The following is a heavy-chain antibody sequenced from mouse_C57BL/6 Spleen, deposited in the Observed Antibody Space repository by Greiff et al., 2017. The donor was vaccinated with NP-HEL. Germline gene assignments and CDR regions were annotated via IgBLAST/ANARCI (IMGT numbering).Heavy chain of an antibody. D-gene: IGHD4-1*01. V-gene: IGHV3-6*01. CDR3: ARRGLTGTDY. CDR2: ISYDGSN. Sequence: DVKLQESGPGLVKPSQSLSLTCSVTGYSITSGYYWNWIRQFPGNKLEWMGYISYDGSNNYNPSLKNRISITRDTSKNQFFLKLNSVTTEDTATYYCARRGLTGTDYWGQGTTLTVSS. CDR1: GYSITSGYY. J-gene: IGHJ2*01.